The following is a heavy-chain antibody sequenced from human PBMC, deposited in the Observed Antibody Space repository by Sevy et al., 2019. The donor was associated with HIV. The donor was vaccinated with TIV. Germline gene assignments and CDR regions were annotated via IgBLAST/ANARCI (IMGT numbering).Heavy chain of an antibody. V-gene: IGHV3-23*01. CDR3: AKDLEEGDSNGWTPPSDY. CDR2: ISGSGDST. Sequence: GGSLRLSCAASGFTFSSYAMSWVRQAPGKGLEWVSAISGSGDSTYYADSVKGRFTISRDNSKNTLYLQMNSLRAEDTAVYYCAKDLEEGDSNGWTPPSDYWGQGTLVTVSS. CDR1: GFTFSSYA. D-gene: IGHD6-19*01. J-gene: IGHJ4*02.